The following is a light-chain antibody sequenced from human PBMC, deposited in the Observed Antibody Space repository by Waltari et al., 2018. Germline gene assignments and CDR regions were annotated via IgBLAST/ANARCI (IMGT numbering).Light chain of an antibody. Sequence: PSVSGAPGQRVSISCTGSGSNLGAGYDVHWYQQHPGKAPKLLIYGTSTRPPGVPDRFFGSQSGTSASLAITALQAEDEAEYYCQSYDTSLSVVFGGGTKLTVL. CDR3: QSYDTSLSVV. V-gene: IGLV1-40*01. CDR1: GSNLGAGYD. J-gene: IGLJ2*01. CDR2: GTS.